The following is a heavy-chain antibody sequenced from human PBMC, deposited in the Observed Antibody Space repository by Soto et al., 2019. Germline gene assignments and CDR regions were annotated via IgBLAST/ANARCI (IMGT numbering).Heavy chain of an antibody. CDR1: NGSISNYY. D-gene: IGHD6-25*01. Sequence: QVQLQESGPGLVKPSETLSLSCTVSNGSISNYYGNWIRRPAGKGLEWIGRVYSIGSASYNPSLRSRVTMSVDTSKNQFSLKLNSVTAADTAVDYCAKSGHKESWFDPWGQGALVTVAS. CDR3: AKSGHKESWFDP. CDR2: VYSIGSA. V-gene: IGHV4-4*07. J-gene: IGHJ5*02.